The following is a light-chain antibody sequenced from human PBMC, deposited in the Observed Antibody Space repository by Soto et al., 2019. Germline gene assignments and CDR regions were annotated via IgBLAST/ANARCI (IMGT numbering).Light chain of an antibody. V-gene: IGKV3-15*01. Sequence: EIVMTQSPASLSVSPGDGATLSCWASQSVASNVAWYQQRPAQGPRLLIHGASTRAAGVQARFSGSGSGTDFTLTISSRQAEDFAVYYCQQYHNWPPQYTFGQGTKLQIK. CDR1: QSVASN. J-gene: IGKJ2*01. CDR3: QQYHNWPPQYT. CDR2: GAS.